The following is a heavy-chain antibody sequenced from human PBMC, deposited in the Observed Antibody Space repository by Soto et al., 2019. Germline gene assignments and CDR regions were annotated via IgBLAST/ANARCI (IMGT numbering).Heavy chain of an antibody. CDR1: GGSFSGYY. CDR2: INHSGST. Sequence: QVQLQQWGAGLLKPSETLSLTCAVYGGSFSGYYWSWIRQPPGKGLEWIGEINHSGSTNYNPSLKGRVTISVDTSKNQFSLKLSSVTAADTAVYYCARGLSSPLYYYYYMDVWGKGTTVTVSS. D-gene: IGHD6-6*01. J-gene: IGHJ6*03. CDR3: ARGLSSPLYYYYYMDV. V-gene: IGHV4-34*01.